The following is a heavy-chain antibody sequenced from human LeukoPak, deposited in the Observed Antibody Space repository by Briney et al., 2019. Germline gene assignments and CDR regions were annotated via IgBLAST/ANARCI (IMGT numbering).Heavy chain of an antibody. CDR3: ARLRRHSSDWYADDY. CDR1: GDSISGSNYH. D-gene: IGHD6-19*01. Sequence: SETLSLTCTVSGDSISGSNYHWGWIRQPPGKGLEWLGAVHHTGRAFYNPSLRGRTTVSVDTSKNQFSLKLTSVTAADTAVYYCARLRRHSSDWYADDYWGQGTLVTVSS. V-gene: IGHV4-39*07. CDR2: VHHTGRA. J-gene: IGHJ4*02.